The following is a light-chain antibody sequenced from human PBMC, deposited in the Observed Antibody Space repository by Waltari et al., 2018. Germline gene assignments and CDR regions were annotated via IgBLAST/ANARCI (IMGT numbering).Light chain of an antibody. CDR3: QHRSNWWT. CDR1: QSVSSY. Sequence: EIVLTQSPATLSLSPGERATLSCRASQSVSSYLAWYQQKPGQAPRLLIYAASNMATGIPARFSGSGSGTDFTLTISSLEPEDFAVYYCQHRSNWWTFGQGTKVEIK. CDR2: AAS. V-gene: IGKV3-11*01. J-gene: IGKJ1*01.